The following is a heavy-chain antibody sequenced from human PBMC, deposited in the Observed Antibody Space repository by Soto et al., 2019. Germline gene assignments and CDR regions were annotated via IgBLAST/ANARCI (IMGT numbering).Heavy chain of an antibody. J-gene: IGHJ6*02. CDR1: GFTFGDYA. D-gene: IGHD2-2*01. V-gene: IGHV3-49*04. Sequence: HPGGSLRLSCTASGFTFGDYAMSWVRQAPGKGLEWVGFIRSKAYGGTTEYAASVKGRFTISRDDSKSIAYLQMNSLKTEDTAVYYCTRAMFIVPAANYYYGMDVWGQGTTVTVSS. CDR3: TRAMFIVPAANYYYGMDV. CDR2: IRSKAYGGTT.